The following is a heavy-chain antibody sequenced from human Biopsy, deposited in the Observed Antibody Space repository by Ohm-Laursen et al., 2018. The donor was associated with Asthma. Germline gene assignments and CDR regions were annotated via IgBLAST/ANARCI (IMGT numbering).Heavy chain of an antibody. J-gene: IGHJ4*02. Sequence: SLRLSCAASGFTSRSYAMHWVRQAPGKGLEWVSVIYSGGTSDTADSVRGRFTISRDFYKNTLYLQMDSLRAEDTAVYYCARGDSSGWSHYYFDYWGQGTLVTVSS. CDR2: IYSGGTS. V-gene: IGHV3-53*01. CDR1: GFTSRSYA. D-gene: IGHD6-19*01. CDR3: ARGDSSGWSHYYFDY.